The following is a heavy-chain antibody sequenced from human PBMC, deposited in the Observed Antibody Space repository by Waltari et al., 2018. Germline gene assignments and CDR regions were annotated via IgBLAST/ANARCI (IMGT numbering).Heavy chain of an antibody. Sequence: QVQLLESGGGVVQPGGSLRLSCAASGFTFSNYDMHWVRQAPGKGVEWVEFVRYDGSNSYNIDSVKGRFTVSRDNSKNTLYVQMNSLRPEDTAIYYCARGGMGYYYSDYWGQGTLVLVSS. D-gene: IGHD1-1*01. V-gene: IGHV3-30*02. CDR2: VRYDGSNS. CDR3: ARGGMGYYYSDY. J-gene: IGHJ4*02. CDR1: GFTFSNYD.